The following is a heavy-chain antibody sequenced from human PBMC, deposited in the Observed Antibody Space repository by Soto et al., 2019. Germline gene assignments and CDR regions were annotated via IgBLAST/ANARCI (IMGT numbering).Heavy chain of an antibody. J-gene: IGHJ5*02. D-gene: IGHD3-3*01. CDR3: AGGGYDFWSGLGNS. V-gene: IGHV1-69*13. Sequence: GASVKVSCKVPGDSSSSYAITRVRQAPGQGLEWMGGIMPPFGTANYAQKVHGRVTITADQFTSTVLLQMTSLRSEDTAVYYCAGGGYDFWSGLGNSWGEGALVTVSA. CDR2: IMPPFGTA. CDR1: GDSSSSYA.